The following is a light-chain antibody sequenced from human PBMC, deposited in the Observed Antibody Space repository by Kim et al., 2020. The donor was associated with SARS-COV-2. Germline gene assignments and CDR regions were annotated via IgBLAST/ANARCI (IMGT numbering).Light chain of an antibody. V-gene: IGLV2-8*01. CDR1: SSDVGRYEH. Sequence: PTQSFPVSFAGTSSDVGRYEHVSWHQQHPGKAPKLILYEVSSRPSGVPDRFSGSKSGNTASLTVSGLQAEDEADYYCSSYADTHVIFGGGTQLTVL. CDR3: SSYADTHVI. CDR2: EVS. J-gene: IGLJ2*01.